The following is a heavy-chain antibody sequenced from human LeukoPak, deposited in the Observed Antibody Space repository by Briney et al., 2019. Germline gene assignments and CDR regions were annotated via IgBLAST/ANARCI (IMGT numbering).Heavy chain of an antibody. CDR2: INTNSGDT. CDR3: LSGYDLYY. J-gene: IGHJ4*02. V-gene: IGHV1-2*02. CDR1: VYTFTGYL. Sequence: ASVQVSCMASVYTFTGYLWHAVRPAPGQGVEWMGGINTNSGDTNYGQKFQGRDTFDSDTYISTAYLELSKIRSDDTAVYYCLSGYDLYYWGQGTLVTVSS. D-gene: IGHD5-12*01.